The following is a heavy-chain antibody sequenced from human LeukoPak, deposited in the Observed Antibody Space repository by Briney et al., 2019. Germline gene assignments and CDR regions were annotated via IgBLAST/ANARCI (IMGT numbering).Heavy chain of an antibody. CDR3: ARGSEGDYYYGMDV. CDR1: GYTFTGYY. J-gene: IGHJ6*04. V-gene: IGHV1-2*04. D-gene: IGHD3-16*01. CDR2: INPNSGGT. Sequence: GASVKVSCKASGYTFTGYYMHWVRQAPGQGLEWMGWINPNSGGTNYVQKFQGWVTMTRDTSISTAYMELSRLRSDDTAVYYCARGSEGDYYYGMDVWGKGTTVTVSS.